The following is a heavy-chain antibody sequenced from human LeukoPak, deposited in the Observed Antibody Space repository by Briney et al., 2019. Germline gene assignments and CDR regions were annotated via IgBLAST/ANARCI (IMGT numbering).Heavy chain of an antibody. CDR2: INPNTGGT. J-gene: IGHJ4*02. Sequence: ASVKVSCKASGYTFTSYDINWVRQAHGQGLEWMGWINPNTGGTKYAQKFQGRLTLTRDTSINTAYMDLKRLKSDDTAIYYCAKTPYGDYYDSWGQGTLVTVSS. V-gene: IGHV1-2*02. D-gene: IGHD4-17*01. CDR1: GYTFTSYD. CDR3: AKTPYGDYYDS.